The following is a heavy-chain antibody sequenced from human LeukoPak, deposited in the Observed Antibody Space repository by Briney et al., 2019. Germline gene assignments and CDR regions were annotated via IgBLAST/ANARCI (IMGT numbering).Heavy chain of an antibody. V-gene: IGHV3-33*01. CDR2: IWYDVSNK. CDR3: ARTIAVAGPYYFDY. J-gene: IGHJ4*02. D-gene: IGHD6-19*01. Sequence: PGGSLRLSCAASGFTFSSSGMHWVRQAPGKGLEWVAVIWYDVSNKYYAESVKGRFTISRDNSKNTLFLQMNSLRADDTAVYYCARTIAVAGPYYFDYWGQGTLVTVSS. CDR1: GFTFSSSG.